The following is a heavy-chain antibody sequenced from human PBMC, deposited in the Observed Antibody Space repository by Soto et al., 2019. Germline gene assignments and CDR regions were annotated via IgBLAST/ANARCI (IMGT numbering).Heavy chain of an antibody. Sequence: PGECLKISCKGSGYSFTSYCISWVLQMPGKGLEWMGRIDPSDSYTNYSPSFQGHVTISADKSISTAYLQWSSLKASDTAMYYCARLYYDFWSGFNCYYYGMDVWGQGTTVTVSS. CDR3: ARLYYDFWSGFNCYYYGMDV. CDR1: GYSFTSYC. CDR2: IDPSDSYT. J-gene: IGHJ6*02. D-gene: IGHD3-3*01. V-gene: IGHV5-10-1*01.